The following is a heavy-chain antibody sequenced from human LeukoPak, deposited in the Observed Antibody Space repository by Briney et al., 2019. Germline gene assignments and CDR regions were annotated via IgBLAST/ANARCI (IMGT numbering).Heavy chain of an antibody. CDR3: ARVLAGDY. CDR1: GFTFSSYG. J-gene: IGHJ4*02. D-gene: IGHD3-10*01. V-gene: IGHV3-23*01. CDR2: ISGSGGST. Sequence: GGSLRLSCAASGFTFSSYGMSWVRQAPGKGLEWVSAISGSGGSTYYADSVKGRFTISRDNAKNSLYLQMNSLRAEDTAVYYCARVLAGDYWGQGTLVTVSS.